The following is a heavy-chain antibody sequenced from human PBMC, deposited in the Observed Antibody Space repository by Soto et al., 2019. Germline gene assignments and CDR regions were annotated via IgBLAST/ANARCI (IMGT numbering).Heavy chain of an antibody. CDR2: MHNSGST. Sequence: SETLSLTCTVSGGSISSYYWSLIRQPPGKGLEWIGYMHNSGSTKYNPSLKSRVTISADTSKNQFSLKLSSVTAADSAVYYCARGHYDFWSGYFATIDYWGQGTLVTVSS. CDR3: ARGHYDFWSGYFATIDY. D-gene: IGHD3-3*01. CDR1: GGSISSYY. V-gene: IGHV4-59*08. J-gene: IGHJ4*02.